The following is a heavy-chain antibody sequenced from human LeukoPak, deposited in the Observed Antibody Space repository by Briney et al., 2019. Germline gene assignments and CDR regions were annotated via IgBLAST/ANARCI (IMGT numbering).Heavy chain of an antibody. CDR3: ARDHDWAFDL. CDR2: INHDAEMI. Sequence: GGSLRLSCEGSGFPFASYVMSWVRQAPGKGLEWIAYINHDAEMIFCPDFVKGRFTISRDNAKKSLYLQMSALRYEDTAIYYCARDHDWAFDLWGQGTLVTVSS. D-gene: IGHD3-9*01. J-gene: IGHJ4*02. CDR1: GFPFASYV. V-gene: IGHV3-48*02.